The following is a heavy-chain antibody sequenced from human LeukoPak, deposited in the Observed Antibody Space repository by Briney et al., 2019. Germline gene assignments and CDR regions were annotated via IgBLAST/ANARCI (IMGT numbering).Heavy chain of an antibody. CDR3: ARATYDLLTGYYLDS. Sequence: PSQTLSLTCSISDGSITSGRYYWTWIRQYPEKGLEWIGYSYYTGSTHYKPSLKSRAAISLDKSKNQFSLNLTSATAADTAVYYCARATYDLLTGYYLDSWGQGTLVTVSS. J-gene: IGHJ4*02. V-gene: IGHV4-31*03. CDR2: SYYTGST. D-gene: IGHD3-9*01. CDR1: DGSITSGRYY.